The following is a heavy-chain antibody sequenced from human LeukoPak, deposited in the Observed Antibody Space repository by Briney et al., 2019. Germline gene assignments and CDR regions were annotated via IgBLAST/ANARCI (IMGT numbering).Heavy chain of an antibody. CDR1: GYTFTGYY. D-gene: IGHD6-13*01. CDR3: ARGVKQQLLRYYYHMDV. Sequence: ASVKVSCKASGYTFTGYYMHWVRQAPGQGLEWMGWINPNSGTTNYAQKFQGRVTMTRDTSISTAYMDLRRLRSDDTAVYYCARGVKQQLLRYYYHMDVWGKGTTVTVSS. V-gene: IGHV1-2*02. J-gene: IGHJ6*03. CDR2: INPNSGTT.